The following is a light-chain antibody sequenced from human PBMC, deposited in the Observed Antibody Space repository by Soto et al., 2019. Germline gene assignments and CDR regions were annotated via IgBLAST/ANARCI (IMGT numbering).Light chain of an antibody. Sequence: QSVLTQPTSASGSPGQSVTISCTGTSSDVGGYNYVSWYQQHPGKAPKLMIYEVTKRPSGVPDRFSGSKSGNTASLTVSGLQAEDEADYYCSSYAGSRYVFGTGTKLTVL. CDR1: SSDVGGYNY. CDR3: SSYAGSRYV. CDR2: EVT. J-gene: IGLJ1*01. V-gene: IGLV2-8*01.